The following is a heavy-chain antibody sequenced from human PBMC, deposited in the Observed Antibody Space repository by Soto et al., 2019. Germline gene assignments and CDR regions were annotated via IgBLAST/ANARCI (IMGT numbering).Heavy chain of an antibody. CDR1: GGSISSSNW. CDR3: ARERADYDILTGLSDYYYYGMDV. Sequence: SETLSLTCAVSGGSISSSNWWSWVRQPPGKGLEWIGEIYHSGSTNYNPSLKSRVTISVDKSKNQFSLKLGSVTAADTAVYYCARERADYDILTGLSDYYYYGMDVWGQGTTVTVSS. CDR2: IYHSGST. V-gene: IGHV4-4*02. D-gene: IGHD3-9*01. J-gene: IGHJ6*02.